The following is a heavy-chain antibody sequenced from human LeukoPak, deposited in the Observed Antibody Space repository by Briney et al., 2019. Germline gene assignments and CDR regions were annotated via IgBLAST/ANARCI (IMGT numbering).Heavy chain of an antibody. CDR1: GFTFSSYE. J-gene: IGHJ4*02. CDR3: ARGGNALYYLDY. D-gene: IGHD4-23*01. CDR2: ISSSGSTI. V-gene: IGHV3-48*03. Sequence: PGGSLRLSCAASGFTFSSYEMNWVRQAPGKGLEWVSYISSSGSTIYYADSVKGRFTISRDNAKNSLYLQMNSLRAEDTAVYYCARGGNALYYLDYWGQGTLVTVSS.